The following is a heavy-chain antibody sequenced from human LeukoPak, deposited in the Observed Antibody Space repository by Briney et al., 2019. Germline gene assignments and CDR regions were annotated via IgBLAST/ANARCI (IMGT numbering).Heavy chain of an antibody. CDR3: ASSGSGSYHYYFDY. J-gene: IGHJ4*02. V-gene: IGHV4-34*01. CDR1: GGSFSGYY. Sequence: SETLSLTCAVYGGSFSGYYWSWIRQPPGMGLEWIGEINHSGSTNYNPSLKSRVTISVDTSKNQFSLKLSSVTAADTAVYYCASSGSGSYHYYFDYWGQGTLVTVSS. D-gene: IGHD3-10*01. CDR2: INHSGST.